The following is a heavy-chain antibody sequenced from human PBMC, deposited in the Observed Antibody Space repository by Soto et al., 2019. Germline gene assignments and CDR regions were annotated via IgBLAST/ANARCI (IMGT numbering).Heavy chain of an antibody. V-gene: IGHV1-8*01. Sequence: QVQLVQSGAEVKKPGASVKVSCKASGYTFTSYDINWVRQATGQGLEWMGWMNPNSGNTGYAQKFQGRVTMTRNTXKSTAYMELSSLRSEDTAVYYCARVDAHYYYYGMDVWGQGTTVTVSS. CDR3: ARVDAHYYYYGMDV. CDR2: MNPNSGNT. CDR1: GYTFTSYD. J-gene: IGHJ6*02. D-gene: IGHD3-9*01.